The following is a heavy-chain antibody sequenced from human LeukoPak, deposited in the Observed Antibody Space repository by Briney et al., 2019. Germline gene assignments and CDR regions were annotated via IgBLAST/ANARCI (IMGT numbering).Heavy chain of an antibody. CDR3: ARHSRNGFDM. CDR1: GVSVSNILYF. CDR2: GYYSGTT. V-gene: IGHV4-39*01. J-gene: IGHJ3*02. D-gene: IGHD6-13*01. Sequence: SEALSLTCTVSGVSVSNILYFWGWIRQPPGKGLEWIGSGYYSGTTFYHPSLKSRATISVDTSKNQVSLKVNSVTAADTALYYCARHSRNGFDMWGQGTMVTVSS.